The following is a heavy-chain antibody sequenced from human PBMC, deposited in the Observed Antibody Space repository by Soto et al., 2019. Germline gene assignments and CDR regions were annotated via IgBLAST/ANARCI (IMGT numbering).Heavy chain of an antibody. Sequence: EVQLVESGGGLVKPGGSLRLSCAASGFTFSSYSMNWVRQAPGKGLEWVSSISSSSSYIYYADSVKGRFTISRDNAKNSLYLQMNSLRAEDTAVYYCARRPPSEDTRPYYGMDVWGQGTTVTVSS. V-gene: IGHV3-21*01. J-gene: IGHJ6*02. CDR1: GFTFSSYS. D-gene: IGHD6-6*01. CDR3: ARRPPSEDTRPYYGMDV. CDR2: ISSSSSYI.